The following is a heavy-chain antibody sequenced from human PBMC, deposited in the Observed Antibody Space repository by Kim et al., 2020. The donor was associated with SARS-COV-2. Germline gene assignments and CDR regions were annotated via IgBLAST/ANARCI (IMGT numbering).Heavy chain of an antibody. J-gene: IGHJ4*02. Sequence: ASVKVSCKASGYTFTSYGISWVRQAPGQGLEWMGWISAYNGNTNYAQKLQGRVTMTTDTSTSTAYMELRSLRSDDTAVYYCARIAYDYVWGSYRLWFDYWGQGPLVTVSS. CDR3: ARIAYDYVWGSYRLWFDY. V-gene: IGHV1-18*01. CDR1: GYTFTSYG. D-gene: IGHD3-16*02. CDR2: ISAYNGNT.